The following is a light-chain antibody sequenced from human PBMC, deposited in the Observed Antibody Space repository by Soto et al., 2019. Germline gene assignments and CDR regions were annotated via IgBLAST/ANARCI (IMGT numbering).Light chain of an antibody. J-gene: IGKJ5*01. CDR3: QQYSNWPPAIT. Sequence: EIGLTQSPATLSGSPGEKISLSCISIETISTNLAWFQRKPGQPPRLLIYGSSTRATGVPDRFSGSGSGTEFTLIISSLQSEAVALYYCQQYSNWPPAITFGQGTRLEI. CDR1: ETISTN. CDR2: GSS. V-gene: IGKV3-15*01.